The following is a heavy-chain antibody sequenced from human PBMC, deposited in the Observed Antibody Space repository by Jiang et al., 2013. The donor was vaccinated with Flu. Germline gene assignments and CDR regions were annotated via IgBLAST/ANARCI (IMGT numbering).Heavy chain of an antibody. D-gene: IGHD6-13*01. CDR3: ARSPGIPAGGSPDYYGLDV. V-gene: IGHV4-31*03. Sequence: GPGLVKPSQTLSLTCTVSGGSISSGGHYWSWIRQHPGEGLEWIGYIYYSGSTFYNPSLKSRITMSVDTSKNQFSLKLSSVTAADTAVYYCARSPGIPAGGSPDYYGLDVWGQRDHGHRRL. J-gene: IGHJ6*02. CDR2: IYYSGST. CDR1: GGSISSGGHY.